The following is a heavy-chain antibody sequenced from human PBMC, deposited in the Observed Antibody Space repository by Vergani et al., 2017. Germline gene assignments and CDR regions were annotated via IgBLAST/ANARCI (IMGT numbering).Heavy chain of an antibody. V-gene: IGHV4-34*01. D-gene: IGHD2-2*01. Sequence: QVQLQQWGAGLLKPSETLSLTCAVYGGSFSGYYWSWIRQHPGKGLEWIGYIYYSGSTYYNPSLKSRVTISVDTSKNQFSLKLSSVTAEDTAVYYCAKDQDIVVVPARFYYGMDVWGQGTTVTVSS. CDR3: AKDQDIVVVPARFYYGMDV. J-gene: IGHJ6*02. CDR1: GGSFSGYY. CDR2: IYYSGST.